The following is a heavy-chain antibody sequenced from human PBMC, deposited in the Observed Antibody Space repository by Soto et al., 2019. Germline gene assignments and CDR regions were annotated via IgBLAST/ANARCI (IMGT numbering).Heavy chain of an antibody. CDR1: GFTFSNYA. Sequence: GGSLRLSCAVSGFTFSNYAMSWVRQAPGKGLEWVSGTSGSGGSTYNADSVKGRFTISRDNSMNTLYLQMNSLRADDTAVYYCAKGGYSGSRTMDVWGQGTTVTVSS. D-gene: IGHD5-12*01. J-gene: IGHJ6*02. CDR3: AKGGYSGSRTMDV. CDR2: TSGSGGST. V-gene: IGHV3-23*01.